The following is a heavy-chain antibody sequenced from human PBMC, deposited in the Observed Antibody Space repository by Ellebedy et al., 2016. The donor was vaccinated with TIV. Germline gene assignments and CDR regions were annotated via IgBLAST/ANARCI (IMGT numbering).Heavy chain of an antibody. D-gene: IGHD2-15*01. Sequence: GESLKISCAASGFTFSSYSMNWVRQAPGKGLEWVSYISSSSTIYYADSVKGRFTISRDNAKNSLYLQMNSLRAEDTAVYYCARVGGYCSGGSCRYEYFQHWGQGTLVTVSS. CDR3: ARVGGYCSGGSCRYEYFQH. CDR2: ISSSSTI. V-gene: IGHV3-48*04. CDR1: GFTFSSYS. J-gene: IGHJ1*01.